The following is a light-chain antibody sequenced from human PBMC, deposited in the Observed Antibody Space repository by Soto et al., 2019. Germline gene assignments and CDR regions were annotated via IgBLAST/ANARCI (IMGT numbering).Light chain of an antibody. CDR2: DAS. CDR1: QSVGSNS. V-gene: IGKV3-20*01. Sequence: EIVVTQSPGTLSLSPGERATLSCRASQSVGSNSLAWYQQRPGQAPRFLIYDASSRATGIPDRFGGSGSGKDFTLTISRLEPEEFAVYYCQQYGSTTLTFGGGTKGDIK. CDR3: QQYGSTTLT. J-gene: IGKJ4*01.